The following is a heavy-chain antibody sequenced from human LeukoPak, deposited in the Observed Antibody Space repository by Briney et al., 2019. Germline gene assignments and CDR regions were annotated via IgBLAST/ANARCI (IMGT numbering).Heavy chain of an antibody. D-gene: IGHD5-18*01. Sequence: SETLSLTSTVSVGSIRSYYGSWIRQPAGNGLEWVGRIYTSGSTNYNPSLKSRVTMSVDTSKTQFSLKLSSVTAADTAVYYCAREPLGGGYSYGPYFDYWGQGTLVTVSS. V-gene: IGHV4-4*07. CDR3: AREPLGGGYSYGPYFDY. CDR2: IYTSGST. CDR1: VGSIRSYY. J-gene: IGHJ4*02.